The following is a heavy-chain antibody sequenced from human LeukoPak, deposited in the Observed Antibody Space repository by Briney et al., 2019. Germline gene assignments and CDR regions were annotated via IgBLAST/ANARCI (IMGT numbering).Heavy chain of an antibody. D-gene: IGHD6-19*01. CDR2: IRVKAYGGTT. V-gene: IGHV3-49*03. J-gene: IGHJ5*02. CDR3: IRHVGGSGWFLTGWFGP. Sequence: PGRSLRLSCTPSGFTFGDYAMSWFRQAPGKGLEWVGFIRVKAYGGTTEYAASVKGKFTISRDVSKSIAYRQMNSLKTGDTAVYYCIRHVGGSGWFLTGWFGPWGQEALVTVSS. CDR1: GFTFGDYA.